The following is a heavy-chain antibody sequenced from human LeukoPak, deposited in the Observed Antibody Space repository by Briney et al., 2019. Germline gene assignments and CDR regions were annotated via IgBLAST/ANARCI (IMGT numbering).Heavy chain of an antibody. D-gene: IGHD3-10*01. J-gene: IGHJ4*02. V-gene: IGHV3-30*03. CDR2: ISYDGSNK. CDR1: GFTFSSYG. Sequence: QPGGSLRLSCAASGFTFSSYGMHWVRQAPGKGLEWVALISYDGSNKYYADSVKGRLTIPRDNSKNTLYLQMNSLRAEDTAMYYCARDQFTYGSGSINYWGQGTLVTVSS. CDR3: ARDQFTYGSGSINY.